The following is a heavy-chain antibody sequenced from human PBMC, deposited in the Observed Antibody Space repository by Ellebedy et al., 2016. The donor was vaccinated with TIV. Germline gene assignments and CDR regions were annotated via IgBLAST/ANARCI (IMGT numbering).Heavy chain of an antibody. Sequence: ASVKVSCKVSGYTLTELSMHWVRQAPGKGLEWVSSISSSSSYIYYADSVKGRFTISRDNAKNSLYLQMNSLRAEDTAVYYCARDIDAWGDDYWGQGTLVTVSS. J-gene: IGHJ4*02. V-gene: IGHV3-21*01. CDR1: GYTLTELS. D-gene: IGHD3-16*01. CDR3: ARDIDAWGDDY. CDR2: ISSSSSYI.